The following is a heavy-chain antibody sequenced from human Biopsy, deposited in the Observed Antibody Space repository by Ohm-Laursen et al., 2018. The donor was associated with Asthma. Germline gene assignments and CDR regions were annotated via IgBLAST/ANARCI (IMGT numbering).Heavy chain of an antibody. J-gene: IGHJ6*02. CDR2: ISVYNGNT. CDR3: ARAVNYSHYYGIDV. D-gene: IGHD3-10*01. CDR1: GYTFNSAG. V-gene: IGHV1-18*01. Sequence: ASVKVSCKTSGYTFNSAGITWVRQAPGQGLEWMGWISVYNGNTKVAQKLQDRVTMITDTSTSTAYMELRSLRSDDTAVYFCARAVNYSHYYGIDVWGQGTTVTVS.